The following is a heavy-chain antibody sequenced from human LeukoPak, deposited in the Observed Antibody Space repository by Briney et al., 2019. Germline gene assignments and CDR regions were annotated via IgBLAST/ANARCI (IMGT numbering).Heavy chain of an antibody. CDR1: GFTFSSYG. V-gene: IGHV3-30*18. J-gene: IGHJ3*02. Sequence: PGGSLRLSCAASGFTFSSYGMHWVRQAPGKGLEWVAVISYDGSNKYYADSVKGRFTISRDNSKNTLYLQMNSLRAEDTAVYYCAKLFGWAYSSGSHDAFDIWGQGTMVTVSS. CDR2: ISYDGSNK. CDR3: AKLFGWAYSSGSHDAFDI. D-gene: IGHD6-19*01.